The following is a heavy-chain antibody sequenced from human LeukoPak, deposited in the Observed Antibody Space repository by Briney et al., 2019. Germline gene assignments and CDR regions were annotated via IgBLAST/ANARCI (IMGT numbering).Heavy chain of an antibody. V-gene: IGHV3-30*18. Sequence: GGSLRLSCEASGFTFSSYGMHWVRQAPGKGLEWVAVISYDGSNKYYADSVKGRFTISRDNSKNTLYLQMNSLRAEDTAVYYCAKDGFDYWGQGTLVTVSS. CDR2: ISYDGSNK. CDR1: GFTFSSYG. J-gene: IGHJ4*02. CDR3: AKDGFDY.